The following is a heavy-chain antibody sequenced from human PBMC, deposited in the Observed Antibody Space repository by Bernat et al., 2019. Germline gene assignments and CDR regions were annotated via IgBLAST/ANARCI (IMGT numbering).Heavy chain of an antibody. Sequence: QVQLLESGGGVVQPGRSLRLSCAASGFTFSSYGMHWVRQAPGKGLEWVAVIWYDGSNKYYADSVKGRFTISRDNSKNTLYLQMNSLRAEDTAVYSCARDLVTTGAFDIWGQGTMVTVSS. CDR1: GFTFSSYG. CDR3: ARDLVTTGAFDI. J-gene: IGHJ3*02. V-gene: IGHV3-33*01. D-gene: IGHD4-17*01. CDR2: IWYDGSNK.